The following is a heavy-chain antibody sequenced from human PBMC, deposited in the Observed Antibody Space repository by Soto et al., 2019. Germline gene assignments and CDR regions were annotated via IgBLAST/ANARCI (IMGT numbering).Heavy chain of an antibody. CDR1: GYTFTSYD. CDR3: ARWVAARPDRLDY. V-gene: IGHV1-8*01. D-gene: IGHD6-6*01. J-gene: IGHJ4*02. CDR2: MNPNSGNT. Sequence: GASVKVSCKASGYTFTSYDINWVRQATGQGLEWMGWMNPNSGNTGYAQKLQGRVTMTTDTSTSTAYMELRSLRSDDTAVYYCARWVAARPDRLDYWGRGTLVTVSS.